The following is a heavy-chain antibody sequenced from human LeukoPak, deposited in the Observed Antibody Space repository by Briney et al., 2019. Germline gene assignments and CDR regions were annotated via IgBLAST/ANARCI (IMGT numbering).Heavy chain of an antibody. D-gene: IGHD3-22*01. CDR1: GYTFTSYD. V-gene: IGHV1-8*01. CDR2: MNPNSGNT. J-gene: IGHJ6*02. CDR3: ARGGYYYDSSGYYIGSDFYYGMNV. Sequence: ASVKVSCKASGYTFTSYDINWVRQATGQVLEWMGWMNPNSGNTGYAQKFQGRVTMTRNTSISTAYMELSSLRTEDTAVYYCARGGYYYDSSGYYIGSDFYYGMNVWGQGTTVTVSS.